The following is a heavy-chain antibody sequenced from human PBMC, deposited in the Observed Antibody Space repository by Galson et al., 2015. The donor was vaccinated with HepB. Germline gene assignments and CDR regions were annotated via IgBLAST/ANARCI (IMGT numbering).Heavy chain of an antibody. CDR1: GGSISSYY. CDR2: IYYSGST. V-gene: IGHV4-59*01. J-gene: IGHJ1*01. Sequence: ETLSLTCTVSGGSISSYYWSWIRQPPGKGLEWIGYIYYSGSTNYNPSLKSRVTISVDTSKNQFSLKLSSVTAADTAVYYCARVRRGGASFQHWGQGTLVTVSS. CDR3: ARVRRGGASFQH. D-gene: IGHD3-10*01.